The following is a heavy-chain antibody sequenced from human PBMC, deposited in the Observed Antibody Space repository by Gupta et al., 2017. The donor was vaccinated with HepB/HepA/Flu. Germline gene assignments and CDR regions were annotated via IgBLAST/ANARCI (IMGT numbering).Heavy chain of an antibody. J-gene: IGHJ4*02. D-gene: IGHD5-18*01. Sequence: DVQLLESGGDLVQPGGSLRLSCAASGFIFSSYALSWVRQAPGKGLEWVSTISSSGETPYYADSVKGRFTISRDNSKNTLYLQMNNLRAEDTALYYCTKFLKATATGPEYWGQGTLLTVSS. V-gene: IGHV3-23*01. CDR2: ISSSGETP. CDR3: TKFLKATATGPEY. CDR1: GFIFSSYA.